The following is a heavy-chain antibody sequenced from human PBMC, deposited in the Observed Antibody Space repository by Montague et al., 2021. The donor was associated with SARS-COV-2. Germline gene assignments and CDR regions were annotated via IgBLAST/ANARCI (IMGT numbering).Heavy chain of an antibody. CDR1: GFSFSTYA. J-gene: IGHJ4*02. CDR3: AKAYDSGGYNYERGADY. CDR2: IGGNGRGT. Sequence: SLRLSCAASGFSFSTYAMIWVRQAPRKGLEWVAAIGGNGRGTYHAASVKGRFTISRDNSKSTVNLQMNSLTVGDTAVYFCAKAYDSGGYNYERGADYWGQGTLVTVS. V-gene: IGHV3-23*01. D-gene: IGHD3-22*01.